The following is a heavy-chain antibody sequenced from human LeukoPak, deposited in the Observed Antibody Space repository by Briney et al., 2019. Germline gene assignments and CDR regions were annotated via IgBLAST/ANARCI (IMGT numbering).Heavy chain of an antibody. Sequence: ASLKLSCKASGVTFSSYAISWVRQAPGQGLEWMGGIIPIFGTANYAQKFQGRVTITADESTSTAYMELSSLRSEDTAVYYCARAAMAGTSPPDYWGQGTPVTVSS. CDR3: ARAAMAGTSPPDY. D-gene: IGHD6-19*01. V-gene: IGHV1-69*01. J-gene: IGHJ4*02. CDR1: GVTFSSYA. CDR2: IIPIFGTA.